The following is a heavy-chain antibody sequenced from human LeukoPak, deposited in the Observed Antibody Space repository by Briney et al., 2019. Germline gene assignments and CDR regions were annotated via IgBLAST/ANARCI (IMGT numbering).Heavy chain of an antibody. Sequence: ASVKVSCTASGYTFTTYYMHWVRQAPGQGLEWVGISNTSGGSTSYAQKFQGRVTMTRETSTSTVYMELSSLRSEETAVYYCARTDQNYFDYCGQGNLLTVSS. CDR1: GYTFTTYY. CDR3: ARTDQNYFDY. J-gene: IGHJ4*02. V-gene: IGHV1-46*01. CDR2: SNTSGGST.